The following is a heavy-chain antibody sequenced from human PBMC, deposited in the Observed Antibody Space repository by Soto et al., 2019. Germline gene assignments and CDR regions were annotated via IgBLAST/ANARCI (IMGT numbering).Heavy chain of an antibody. CDR1: GFTFSSYS. Sequence: EVQLVESGGGLVKPGGSLRLSCAASGFTFSSYSMNWVRQAPGKGLEWVSSISSSSSYIYYADSVKGRFTISRDNAKNLLHPQMNRFRGEETAVYNRARSPIPNWFDPWGQGTLVTVSS. J-gene: IGHJ5*02. CDR2: ISSSSSYI. V-gene: IGHV3-21*01. CDR3: ARSPIPNWFDP.